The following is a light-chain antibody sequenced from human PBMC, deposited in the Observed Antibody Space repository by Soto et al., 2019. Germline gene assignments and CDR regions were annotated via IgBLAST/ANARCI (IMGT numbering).Light chain of an antibody. CDR1: SSNIGAGYD. V-gene: IGLV1-40*01. J-gene: IGLJ2*01. CDR2: GNS. CDR3: QSYDRSLSGSGV. Sequence: QLVLTQPPSLSGAPGQRVTISCTGSSSNIGAGYDVHWYQQLPGTAPKLLIYGNSNRPSGVPDRFSGSKSGTSASLAITGLQAEEEADYYCQSYDRSLSGSGVFGGGTKLTVL.